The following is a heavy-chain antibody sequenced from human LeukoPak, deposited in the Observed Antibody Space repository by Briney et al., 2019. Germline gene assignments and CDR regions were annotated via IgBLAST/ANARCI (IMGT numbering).Heavy chain of an antibody. CDR1: GYTFTSFG. CDR3: ARLVEMATALIFDY. CDR2: ISAYNGDT. Sequence: ASVKVSCKASGYTFTSFGINWVRQAPGQGLEWMGWISAYNGDTNYAQKLQGRVTMTTDTSTSTAYMELRSLRSDDTAVYYCARLVEMATALIFDYWGQGTLVTVSS. D-gene: IGHD5-24*01. J-gene: IGHJ4*02. V-gene: IGHV1-18*01.